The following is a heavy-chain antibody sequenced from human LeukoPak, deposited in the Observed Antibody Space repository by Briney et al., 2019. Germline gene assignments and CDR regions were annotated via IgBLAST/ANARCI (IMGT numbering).Heavy chain of an antibody. V-gene: IGHV3-21*01. CDR1: GFTFSSYS. D-gene: IGHD3-10*01. J-gene: IGHJ6*02. CDR3: ARDRLARGVIIPVRSYYYYYGMDV. Sequence: GGSLRLSCAASGFTFSSYSMNWVRQAPGKRLEWVSSISSSSSYIYYADSVKGRFTISRDNAKNSLYLQMNSLRAEDTAVYYCARDRLARGVIIPVRSYYYYYGMDVWGQGTTVTVSS. CDR2: ISSSSSYI.